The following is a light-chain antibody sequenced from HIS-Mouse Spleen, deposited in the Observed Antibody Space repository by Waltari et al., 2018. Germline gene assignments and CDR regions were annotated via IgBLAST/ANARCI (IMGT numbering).Light chain of an antibody. J-gene: IGKJ4*01. CDR1: QSISSW. CDR2: KAS. Sequence: DIQMTQSPSTLSASVGDRVTITCRASQSISSWLAWYQQKPGKAPKLLIYKASSLESGVPSRLSGSGSGTEFTLTISSLQPDDFATYYCQQYNSYSLLTFGGGTK. V-gene: IGKV1-5*03. CDR3: QQYNSYSLLT.